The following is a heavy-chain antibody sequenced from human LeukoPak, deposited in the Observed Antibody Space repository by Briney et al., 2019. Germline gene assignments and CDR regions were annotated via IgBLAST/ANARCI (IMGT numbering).Heavy chain of an antibody. CDR2: INPSGGST. CDR3: ARGGSSGPFYYYGMDV. V-gene: IGHV1-46*01. D-gene: IGHD6-19*01. J-gene: IGHJ6*02. Sequence: GASVKVSCKASGYTFTSYYMHWVRQAPGQGLEWMGIINPSGGSTSYAQKFQGRVTMTRDTSTSTAYMELSSLRSEDTAVYYCARGGSSGPFYYYGMDVWGQGTTVTVSS. CDR1: GYTFTSYY.